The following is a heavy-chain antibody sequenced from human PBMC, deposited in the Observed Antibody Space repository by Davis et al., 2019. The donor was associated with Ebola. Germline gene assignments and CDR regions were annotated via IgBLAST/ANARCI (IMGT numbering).Heavy chain of an antibody. J-gene: IGHJ4*02. D-gene: IGHD2-21*01. CDR3: ARGGVAYSDLDY. CDR1: GYTFTGYY. Sequence: ASVKVSCKASGYTFTGYYMHWVRQATGQGLEWMGWMNPNSGNTGYAQKFQGRVTMTRENSMSTAYMELRSLGSEDTAVYFCARGGVAYSDLDYWGQGTLVAVSS. CDR2: MNPNSGNT. V-gene: IGHV1-8*02.